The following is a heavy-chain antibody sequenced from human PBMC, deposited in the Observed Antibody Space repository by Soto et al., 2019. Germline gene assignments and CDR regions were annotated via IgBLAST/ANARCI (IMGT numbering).Heavy chain of an antibody. V-gene: IGHV1-69*13. CDR2: IIPIFGTA. J-gene: IGHJ4*02. D-gene: IGHD6-13*01. CDR3: ANQAYSSSVKENLDY. CDR1: GGTFSSYA. Sequence: ASVKVSCKASGGTFSSYAISWVRQAPGQGLEWMGGIIPIFGTANYAQKFQGRVTITADESTSTAYMELSSLRSEDTAVYYCANQAYSSSVKENLDYWGQGTLVTVSS.